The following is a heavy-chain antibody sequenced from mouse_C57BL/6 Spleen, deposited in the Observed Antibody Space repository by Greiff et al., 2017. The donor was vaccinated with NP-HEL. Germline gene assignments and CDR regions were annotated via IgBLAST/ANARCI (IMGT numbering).Heavy chain of an antibody. V-gene: IGHV7-3*01. CDR2: IRNKANGYTT. J-gene: IGHJ2*01. CDR1: GFTFTDYY. CDR3: ARSPSPYYFDY. Sequence: EVKLVESGGGLVQPGGSLSLSCAASGFTFTDYYMSWVRQPPGKALEWLGFIRNKANGYTTEYSASVKGRFTISRDNSQSILYLQMNALRAEDSATYYCARSPSPYYFDYWGQGTTLTVSS.